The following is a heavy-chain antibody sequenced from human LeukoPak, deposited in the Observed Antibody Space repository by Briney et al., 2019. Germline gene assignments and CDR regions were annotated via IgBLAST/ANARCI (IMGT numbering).Heavy chain of an antibody. Sequence: KPSETLSLTCTVSGGSISSSSYYWGWIRQPPGKGLEWIGSIYYSGSTYYNPSLKSRVTISVDTSKNQFSLKLSSVTAADTAVYYCARHRSGVTYFDYWGQGTLVTVSS. CDR3: ARHRSGVTYFDY. CDR1: GGSISSSSYY. D-gene: IGHD2-21*02. CDR2: IYYSGST. V-gene: IGHV4-39*01. J-gene: IGHJ4*02.